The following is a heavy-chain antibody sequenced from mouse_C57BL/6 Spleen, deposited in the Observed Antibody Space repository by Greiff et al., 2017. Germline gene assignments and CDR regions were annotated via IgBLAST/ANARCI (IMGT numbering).Heavy chain of an antibody. Sequence: VQLQQSGPELVKPGASVKIPCKASGYTFTDYNMDWVKQSHGKSLEWIGDINPNNGGTIYNQKFKGKATLTVDKSSSTAYMELRSLTSEDTAVYYCAREGYYGSSNYYAMDYWGQGTSVTVSS. CDR3: AREGYYGSSNYYAMDY. CDR2: INPNNGGT. D-gene: IGHD1-1*01. J-gene: IGHJ4*01. CDR1: GYTFTDYN. V-gene: IGHV1-18*01.